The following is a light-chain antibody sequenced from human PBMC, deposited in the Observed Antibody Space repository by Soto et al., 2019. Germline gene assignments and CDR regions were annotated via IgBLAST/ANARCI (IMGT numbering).Light chain of an antibody. V-gene: IGKV1-5*01. CDR3: QQYNA. CDR1: QSISSW. J-gene: IGKJ2*01. Sequence: DIQMTQSPSTLSASVGDRVTITCRASQSISSWLAWYQQKPGKAPKLLIYDASSLESGVPSRFSGSGSGTEFTLNISSLQPDDFATYYCQQYNAFGQGTKLEIK. CDR2: DAS.